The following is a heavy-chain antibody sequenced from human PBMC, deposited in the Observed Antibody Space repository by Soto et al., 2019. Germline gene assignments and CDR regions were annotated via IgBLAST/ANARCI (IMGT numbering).Heavy chain of an antibody. CDR2: IYSGGST. Sequence: GGSLRLSCAASGFTVSSNYMSWVRQAPGKGLEWVSVIYSGGSTYYADSVKGRFTISRDNSKNTLYLQMNSLRAEDTAVYYCASITISYYYYGMDVWGQGTTVTVSS. CDR3: ASITISYYYYGMDV. V-gene: IGHV3-53*01. D-gene: IGHD1-20*01. J-gene: IGHJ6*02. CDR1: GFTVSSNY.